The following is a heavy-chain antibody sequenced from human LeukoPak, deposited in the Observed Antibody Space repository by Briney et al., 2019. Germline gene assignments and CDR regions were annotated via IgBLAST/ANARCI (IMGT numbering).Heavy chain of an antibody. V-gene: IGHV3-30*03. Sequence: QPGRSLRLSCVDPGFTFSTYGMHWVRQAPGKGLEWVAVMSHAGSIEKYAGSVKGRFTISRDNSKKTLFLQMNSLRSDDAAVYYCARAKIIQSITHMDVWGQGTTVTVSS. D-gene: IGHD5-18*01. CDR1: GFTFSTYG. CDR2: MSHAGSIE. J-gene: IGHJ6*02. CDR3: ARAKIIQSITHMDV.